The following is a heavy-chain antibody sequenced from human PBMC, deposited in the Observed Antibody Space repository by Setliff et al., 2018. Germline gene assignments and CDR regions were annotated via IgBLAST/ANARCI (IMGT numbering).Heavy chain of an antibody. Sequence: ASVKVSCKASGYTFTSYDINWVRQATGHGLAWMGWMNPNSGNTGYAQKFQCRVTMTRNSYRSTAYMELSSLRSEDTAVYYCARGRERDYNFWSGYYTYYYYGMDVWGQGTTVTVSS. CDR1: GYTFTSYD. D-gene: IGHD3-3*01. CDR3: ARGRERDYNFWSGYYTYYYYGMDV. J-gene: IGHJ6*02. CDR2: MNPNSGNT. V-gene: IGHV1-8*01.